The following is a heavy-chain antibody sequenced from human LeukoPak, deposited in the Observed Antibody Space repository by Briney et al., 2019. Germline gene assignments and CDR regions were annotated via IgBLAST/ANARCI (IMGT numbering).Heavy chain of an antibody. CDR3: ARSLGGYYDSSGYFDY. CDR2: IYYSGST. CDR1: GGSISSYY. Sequence: SETLSLTCTVSGGSISSYYWSWIRQPPGKGLEWIGYIYYSGSTNYNPSLKSRVTISVDTSKNQFSLKLSSVTAADTAVYYCARSLGGYYDSSGYFDYWGQGTLVTVSS. V-gene: IGHV4-59*08. J-gene: IGHJ4*02. D-gene: IGHD3-22*01.